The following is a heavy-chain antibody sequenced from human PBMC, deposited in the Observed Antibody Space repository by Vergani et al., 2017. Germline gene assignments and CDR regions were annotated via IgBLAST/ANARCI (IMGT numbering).Heavy chain of an antibody. CDR1: GFTFSSYA. CDR2: ISGSGGNT. J-gene: IGHJ4*02. D-gene: IGHD6-19*01. Sequence: EVQLLESGGGLVQPGGSLRLSCAASGFTFSSYAMSWVRQAPGKGLEWVSGISGSGGNTYNADSVKGWFTISRDNSKNTLYLQMHSLRAEDTAVYYCAKSSSGWSHFDYWAQGTLVTVSS. V-gene: IGHV3-23*01. CDR3: AKSSSGWSHFDY.